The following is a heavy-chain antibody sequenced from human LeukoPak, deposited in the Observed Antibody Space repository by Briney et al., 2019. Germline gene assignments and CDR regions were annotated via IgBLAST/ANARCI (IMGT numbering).Heavy chain of an antibody. CDR2: IYYSGST. D-gene: IGHD6-19*01. CDR3: ARHSYSSGWTLIYYFDY. CDR1: DGSISSSSYY. J-gene: IGHJ4*02. V-gene: IGHV4-39*01. Sequence: SETLSLTCTVSDGSISSSSYYWGWIRQPPGKGLEWIGRIYYSGSTYYNPSLKSRVTISVDTSKNQFSLKLSSVTAADTAVYYCARHSYSSGWTLIYYFDYWGQGTLVTVSS.